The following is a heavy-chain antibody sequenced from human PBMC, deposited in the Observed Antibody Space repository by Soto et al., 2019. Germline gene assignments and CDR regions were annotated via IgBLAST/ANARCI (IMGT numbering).Heavy chain of an antibody. D-gene: IGHD4-17*01. CDR2: INPNSGDT. J-gene: IGHJ6*02. V-gene: IGHV1-2*02. Sequence: ASVKVSCKASGYTFTGYYVHWVRQAPGQGLEWMGWINPNSGDTYLAQRFQGRVTMNRDTSIGTAYMELRGLTSDDTAVYYCTTRVPYGDYYYYYGMDVWGQGTTVTVSS. CDR1: GYTFTGYY. CDR3: TTRVPYGDYYYYYGMDV.